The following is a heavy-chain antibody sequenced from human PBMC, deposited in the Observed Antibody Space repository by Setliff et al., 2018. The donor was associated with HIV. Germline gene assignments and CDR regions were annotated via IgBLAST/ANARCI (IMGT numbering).Heavy chain of an antibody. Sequence: PGRSLRLSCAASRFDFNNYWMCWVRQAPGKGLEWVANIGQDGSEKNYVDSVKGRFTISRDNAKNSVYLQMHSLRVEDTAVYYCAAVPWGHSSLIIDHWGQGTPVTVSS. CDR3: AAVPWGHSSLIIDH. D-gene: IGHD3-16*01. CDR1: RFDFNNYW. CDR2: IGQDGSEK. J-gene: IGHJ4*02. V-gene: IGHV3-7*01.